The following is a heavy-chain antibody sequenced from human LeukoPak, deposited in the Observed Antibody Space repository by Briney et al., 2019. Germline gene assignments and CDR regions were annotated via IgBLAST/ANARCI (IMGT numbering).Heavy chain of an antibody. CDR3: ARVMYSSNLYGALNYYMDV. J-gene: IGHJ6*03. V-gene: IGHV4-59*01. D-gene: IGHD6-13*01. CDR1: GGSISSYY. Sequence: SETLSLTCTVSGGSISSYYWSWIRQPPGKGLEWIGYIYYSGSTNCNPSLKSRVTISVDTSKNQFSLKLSSVTAADTAVYYCARVMYSSNLYGALNYYMDVWGKGTTVTVSS. CDR2: IYYSGST.